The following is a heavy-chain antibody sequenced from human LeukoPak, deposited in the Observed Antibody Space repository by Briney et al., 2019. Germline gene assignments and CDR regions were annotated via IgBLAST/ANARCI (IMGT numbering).Heavy chain of an antibody. CDR3: ARRPAGTMDRYYYYGMDV. CDR2: IYYSGST. J-gene: IGHJ6*02. D-gene: IGHD6-19*01. Sequence: SETLSLTCTVSGGSISSYYWSWIRQPPGKGLEWIGYIYYSGSTNYNPSLKSRVTISVDTSKNQFSLKLSSVTAADTAVYYCARRPAGTMDRYYYYGMDVWGQGTTVTVSS. CDR1: GGSISSYY. V-gene: IGHV4-59*08.